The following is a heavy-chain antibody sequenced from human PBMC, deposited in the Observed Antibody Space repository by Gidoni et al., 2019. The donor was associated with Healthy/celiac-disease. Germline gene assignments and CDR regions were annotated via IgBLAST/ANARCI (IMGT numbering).Heavy chain of an antibody. V-gene: IGHV3-21*01. D-gene: IGHD3-22*01. CDR3: ARDGRYYYDSSGYPPFDY. CDR2: ISSSSSYI. Sequence: EVQLVESGGGLVKPGGSLSLSCAASRFTFSSYSTNWVRQAPGKGLEWVSSISSSSSYIYYADSVKGRFTISRDNAKNSLYLQMNSLRAEDTAVYYCARDGRYYYDSSGYPPFDYWGQGTLVTVSS. J-gene: IGHJ4*02. CDR1: RFTFSSYS.